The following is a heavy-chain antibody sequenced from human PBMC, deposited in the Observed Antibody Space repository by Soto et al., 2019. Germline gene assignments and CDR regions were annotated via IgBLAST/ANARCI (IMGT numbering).Heavy chain of an antibody. D-gene: IGHD6-6*01. CDR3: AKDGRGYSSSSTYYFDY. CDR2: ISGSGGST. CDR1: GFTFSSYA. Sequence: GGSLRLSCAASGFTFSSYAMSWVRQAPGKGLEWVSAISGSGGSTYYADSVKGRFTISRDNSKNTLYLQMNSLRAEDTAVYYCAKDGRGYSSSSTYYFDYWGQGTLVTVSS. J-gene: IGHJ4*02. V-gene: IGHV3-23*01.